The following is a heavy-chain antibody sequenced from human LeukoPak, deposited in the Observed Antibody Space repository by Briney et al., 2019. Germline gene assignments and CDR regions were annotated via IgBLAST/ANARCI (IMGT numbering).Heavy chain of an antibody. V-gene: IGHV1-2*02. CDR1: GYTFIGYY. J-gene: IGHJ4*02. Sequence: GASVKVSCKASGYTFIGYYIHWVRHAPGQGLEWMGWINPNSGGTNYAQRFQGRVTMTRDTSISTAYMELSGLRSDDTAVYYCARDASPFDYWGQGTLVTVSS. CDR3: ARDASPFDY. CDR2: INPNSGGT.